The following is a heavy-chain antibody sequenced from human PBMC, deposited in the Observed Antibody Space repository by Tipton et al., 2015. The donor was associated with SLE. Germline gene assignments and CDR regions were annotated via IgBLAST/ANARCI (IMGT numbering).Heavy chain of an antibody. D-gene: IGHD5/OR15-5a*01. CDR1: GFIFSDYS. CDR3: ATATRPFYYSMDV. CDR2: TRNKAASYTT. J-gene: IGHJ6*02. Sequence: SLRLSCAGSGFIFSDYSMDWVRQAPGKGLEWVGRTRNKAASYTTYYAAAVQGRFTVSRDDSKNLFYLQMNSLKTDDTAVYYCATATRPFYYSMDVWGLGTTVTVSS. V-gene: IGHV3-72*01.